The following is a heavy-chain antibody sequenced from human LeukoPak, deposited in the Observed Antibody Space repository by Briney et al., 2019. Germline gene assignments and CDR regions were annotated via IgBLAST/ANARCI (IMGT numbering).Heavy chain of an antibody. CDR3: ARDYCSSTSCLFDY. Sequence: ASVKVSCKASGYTFTSYYMHWVRQAPGQGLEWMGIINPSSGSTSNAQKFQGRVTMTRDTSISTAYMELSRLRSDDTAVYYCARDYCSSTSCLFDYWGQGTLVTVSS. D-gene: IGHD2-2*01. CDR1: GYTFTSYY. CDR2: INPSSGST. J-gene: IGHJ4*02. V-gene: IGHV1-46*01.